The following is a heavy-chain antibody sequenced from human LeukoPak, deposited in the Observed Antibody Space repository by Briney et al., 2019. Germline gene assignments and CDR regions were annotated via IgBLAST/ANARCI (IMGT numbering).Heavy chain of an antibody. CDR3: ARQDYGGKGGGWFDP. J-gene: IGHJ5*02. D-gene: IGHD4-23*01. CDR2: IYYSGST. Sequence: SETLSLTCTVSGGSVSRSSFYWGWIRQPPGKGLEWIGNIYYSGSTYYNPSLKSRVTISVDTSKNQFSLKLSSVTAADTAVYYCARQDYGGKGGGWFDPWGQGTLVTVSS. CDR1: GGSVSRSSFY. V-gene: IGHV4-39*07.